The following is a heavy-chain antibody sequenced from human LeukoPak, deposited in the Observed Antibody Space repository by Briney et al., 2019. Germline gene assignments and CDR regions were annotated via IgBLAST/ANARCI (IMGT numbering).Heavy chain of an antibody. V-gene: IGHV1-24*01. J-gene: IGHJ4*02. Sequence: ASAKVCCKVSGYTLTELSTHWVRQAPGKGLEWMGGFDPEDGETIYAQKFQGRVTMTEDTSTDTAYMELSSLRSEDTAVYYCATDGRGSYLNWGQGALVTVSS. CDR3: ATDGRGSYLN. D-gene: IGHD1-26*01. CDR1: GYTLTELS. CDR2: FDPEDGET.